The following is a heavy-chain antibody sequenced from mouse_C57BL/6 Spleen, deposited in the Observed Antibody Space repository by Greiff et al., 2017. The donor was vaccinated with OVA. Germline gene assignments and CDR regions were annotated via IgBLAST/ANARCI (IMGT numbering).Heavy chain of an antibody. CDR2: ISNLAYSI. Sequence: EVQRVESGGGLVQPGGSLKLSCAASGFTFSDYGMAWVRQAPRKGPGWVAFISNLAYSIYYADTVTGRFTISRENAKNTLYLEMSSLRSEDTAMYYCARHGYYAMDYWGQGTSVTVSS. CDR3: ARHGYYAMDY. CDR1: GFTFSDYG. V-gene: IGHV5-15*01. J-gene: IGHJ4*01.